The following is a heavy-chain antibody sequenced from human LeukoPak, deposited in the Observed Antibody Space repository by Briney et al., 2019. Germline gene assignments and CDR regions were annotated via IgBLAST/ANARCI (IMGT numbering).Heavy chain of an antibody. CDR2: IYPGDSDT. D-gene: IGHD6-13*01. CDR1: GYSFTTNW. CDR3: ARQVAAAGTGGLLLGYGMDV. V-gene: IGHV5-51*01. J-gene: IGHJ6*02. Sequence: GESLKISCKGSGYSFTTNWIGWMRQMPGKGLEWMGTIYPGDSDTRYSPSFQGQVTISADKSINTAYLQWSSLKAPDTAIYYCARQVAAAGTGGLLLGYGMDVWGQGTTVTVSS.